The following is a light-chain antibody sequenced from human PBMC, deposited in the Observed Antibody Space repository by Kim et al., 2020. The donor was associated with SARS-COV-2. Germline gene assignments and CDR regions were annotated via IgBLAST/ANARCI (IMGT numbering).Light chain of an antibody. CDR1: NSGSKS. Sequence: APGKTARITCGGNNSGSKSVLWYQQQPGQAPVLVIYYDSDRPSGIPERFSGSNSGNTATLTISRVEAGDEADYYCQVWDSSSDHRVFGGGTQLTVL. CDR2: YDS. CDR3: QVWDSSSDHRV. J-gene: IGLJ3*02. V-gene: IGLV3-21*04.